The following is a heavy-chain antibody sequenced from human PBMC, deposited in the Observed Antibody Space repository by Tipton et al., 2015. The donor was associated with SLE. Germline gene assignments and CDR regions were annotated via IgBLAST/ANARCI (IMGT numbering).Heavy chain of an antibody. CDR2: IDPSDSYT. Sequence: QLVQSGAEVKKPGSSVKVSCKASGGTFSSYAISWVRQAPGQGLEWMGRIDPSDSYTNYSPSFQGHVTFSADQSISTAYLQWSSLKASDTAMYYCARLRSIDYMDVWGKGTTVTVSS. D-gene: IGHD3-3*01. CDR3: ARLRSIDYMDV. V-gene: IGHV5-10-1*01. J-gene: IGHJ6*03. CDR1: GGTFSSYA.